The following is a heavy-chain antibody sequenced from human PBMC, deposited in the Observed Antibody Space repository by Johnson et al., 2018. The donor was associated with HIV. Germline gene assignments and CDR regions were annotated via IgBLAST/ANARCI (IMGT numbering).Heavy chain of an antibody. CDR3: ARDYYDSSGNDAFDI. CDR2: ISWNSGSI. D-gene: IGHD3-22*01. CDR1: GFTFDDYA. Sequence: VQLVESGGGLVQPGRSLRLSCAASGFTFDDYAMHWVRQAPGKGLEWVSGISWNSGSIGYADSVKGRFTISRDNAKNSLYLQMNSLRAEDTAVYYCARDYYDSSGNDAFDIRGQGTMVTVSS. V-gene: IGHV3-9*01. J-gene: IGHJ3*02.